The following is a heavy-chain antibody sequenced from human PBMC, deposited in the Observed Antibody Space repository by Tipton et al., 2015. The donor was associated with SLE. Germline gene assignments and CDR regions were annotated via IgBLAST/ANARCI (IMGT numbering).Heavy chain of an antibody. Sequence: SLRLSCAASGFTFSSYSMNWVRQAPGKGLEWVSVIYSGGSTYYADSVKGRFTISRDDFKNTLYLQMNSLRAEDTAIYYCASVYGSGSYQGFDYWGQGSLVTVSS. J-gene: IGHJ4*02. CDR3: ASVYGSGSYQGFDY. V-gene: IGHV3-66*01. CDR1: GFTFSSYS. D-gene: IGHD3-10*01. CDR2: IYSGGST.